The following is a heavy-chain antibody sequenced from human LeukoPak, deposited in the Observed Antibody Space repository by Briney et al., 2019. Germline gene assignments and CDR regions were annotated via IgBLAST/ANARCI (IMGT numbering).Heavy chain of an antibody. CDR1: GGSISSYY. V-gene: IGHV4-59*01. Sequence: PSEILSLTCTVSGGSISSYYWSWIRQPPGKGLEWIGYIYYSGSTNYNPSLKSRVTISIDTSKNQFSLNLSSVTAADTAVYYCARGASGYSYGWGQGTLVTSSS. J-gene: IGHJ4*02. CDR2: IYYSGST. CDR3: ARGASGYSYG. D-gene: IGHD5-18*01.